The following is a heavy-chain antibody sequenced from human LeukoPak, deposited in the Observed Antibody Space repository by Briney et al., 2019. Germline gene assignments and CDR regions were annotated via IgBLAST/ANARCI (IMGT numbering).Heavy chain of an antibody. V-gene: IGHV5-51*01. CDR1: GYSFSSHW. D-gene: IGHD3-3*01. J-gene: IGHJ3*02. CDR2: IYPGDSDT. Sequence: GESLKISCKASGYSFSSHWIGWVRQMPGKGLEWMGIIYPGDSDTRYSPSFQGQVTISADKSISTAYLQWSSLKASDTAMYYCARPGITDYDFWSGYYVDAFDIWGQGTMVTVSS. CDR3: ARPGITDYDFWSGYYVDAFDI.